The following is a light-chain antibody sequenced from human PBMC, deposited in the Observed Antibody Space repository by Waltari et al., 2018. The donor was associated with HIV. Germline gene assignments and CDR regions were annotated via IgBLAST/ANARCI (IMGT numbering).Light chain of an antibody. CDR1: HSVRNNY. Sequence: EIVLTQSPVTLSLSPGERATLCCSASHSVRNNYLVWYQKKPGQDPRLLIYGASSRATGIPDRFSGSGSGTDFTLTISSLEPEDFAMFYCQQYGSSPLTFGQGTRLEIK. CDR3: QQYGSSPLT. J-gene: IGKJ5*01. V-gene: IGKV3-20*01. CDR2: GAS.